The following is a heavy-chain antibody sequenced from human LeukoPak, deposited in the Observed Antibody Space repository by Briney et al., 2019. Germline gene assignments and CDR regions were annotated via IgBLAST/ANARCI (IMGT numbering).Heavy chain of an antibody. CDR2: ISSSSSTI. V-gene: IGHV3-48*01. CDR1: GFTYSSYS. D-gene: IGHD2-2*02. J-gene: IGHJ4*02. Sequence: GGSLRPSCAASGFTYSSYSMNWVRQAPGKGLEWVSYISSSSSTIYYADSVKGRFTISRDNAKKSLYLQMNSLRAEDTAVYYCARDCSSTSCYTAYFDYWGQGTLVTVSS. CDR3: ARDCSSTSCYTAYFDY.